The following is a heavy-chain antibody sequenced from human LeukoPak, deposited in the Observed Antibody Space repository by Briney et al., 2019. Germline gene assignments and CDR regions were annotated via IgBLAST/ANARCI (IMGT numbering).Heavy chain of an antibody. D-gene: IGHD1-26*01. CDR2: MNPNSGNT. Sequence: ASVKVSCKASGYTFTSYDINWVRQATGQGLEWMGWMNPNSGNTGYAQKFQGRVTVTRNTSISTAYMELSSLRSEDTAVYYCAIYSGSYWSPVAFDIWGQGTMVTVYS. J-gene: IGHJ3*02. CDR1: GYTFTSYD. CDR3: AIYSGSYWSPVAFDI. V-gene: IGHV1-8*01.